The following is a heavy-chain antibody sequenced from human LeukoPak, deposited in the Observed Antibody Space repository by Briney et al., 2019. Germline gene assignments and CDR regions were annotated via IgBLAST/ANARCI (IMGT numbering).Heavy chain of an antibody. D-gene: IGHD7-27*01. Sequence: ASVTVSCKASGYTFTVYYMHWVRQAPGQGLEWMGWINPNSGGTNSAQKFQGRVTMTRDTSISTAYMELTRLRSDDTAVYYCARGPHWDPHFDYWGQGTLVTVSS. J-gene: IGHJ4*02. CDR2: INPNSGGT. CDR1: GYTFTVYY. CDR3: ARGPHWDPHFDY. V-gene: IGHV1-2*02.